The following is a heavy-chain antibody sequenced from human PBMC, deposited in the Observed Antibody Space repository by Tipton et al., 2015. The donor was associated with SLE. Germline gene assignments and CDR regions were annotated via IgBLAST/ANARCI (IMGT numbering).Heavy chain of an antibody. D-gene: IGHD2-2*02. CDR3: ARDGCSSTSCYSDGNWFDP. CDR1: GGSISTTDHY. J-gene: IGHJ5*02. CDR2: VFYSGNT. V-gene: IGHV4-39*07. Sequence: TLSLTCSVSGGSISTTDHYWGWIRQPPGKGLEWIGSVFYSGNTYYNESLQSRVTISVDTSKNQFSLKLSSVTAADTAVYYCARDGCSSTSCYSDGNWFDPWGQGTLVTVSS.